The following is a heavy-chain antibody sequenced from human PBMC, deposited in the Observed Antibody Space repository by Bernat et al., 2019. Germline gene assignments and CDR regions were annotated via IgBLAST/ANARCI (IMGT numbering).Heavy chain of an antibody. Sequence: QVQLVQSGAEVKKPGSSVKVSCKASGGTFSSYAISWVRQAPGQGFEWMGGIIPIFGAANYAQKFPGRVTITADESTSTAYMELSSLRSEDTAVYYCARSLGLRSLYYYYYMDVWGKGTTVTVSS. CDR1: GGTFSSYA. V-gene: IGHV1-69*19. D-gene: IGHD4-17*01. J-gene: IGHJ6*03. CDR3: ARSLGLRSLYYYYYMDV. CDR2: IIPIFGAA.